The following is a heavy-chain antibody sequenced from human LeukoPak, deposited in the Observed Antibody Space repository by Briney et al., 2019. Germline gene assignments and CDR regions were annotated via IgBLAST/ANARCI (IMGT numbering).Heavy chain of an antibody. D-gene: IGHD2/OR15-2a*01. CDR3: ARDNTWYFDL. Sequence: ASVKVSFTASGYTFSSYAISWVRQAPGQGLEWMGWISPYNGNTNSAQRFQGRVTMTTDTSTSAAYMELRSLRSDDTAVYYCARDNTWYFDLWGRGTLVTVSS. V-gene: IGHV1-18*01. J-gene: IGHJ2*01. CDR2: ISPYNGNT. CDR1: GYTFSSYA.